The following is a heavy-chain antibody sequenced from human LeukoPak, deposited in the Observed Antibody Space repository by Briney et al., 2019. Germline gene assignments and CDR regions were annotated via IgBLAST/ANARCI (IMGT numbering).Heavy chain of an antibody. CDR1: GFTFSGYG. CDR2: IYHSGST. Sequence: GSLRLSCAASGFTFSGYGMSWVRQPPGKGLEWIGEIYHSGSTNYNPSLKSRVTISVDTSKDQFSLKLSSVTAADTAVYYCARHGEESSGGQKVAFDYWGQGTLVTVSS. J-gene: IGHJ4*02. V-gene: IGHV4-34*01. D-gene: IGHD2-15*01. CDR3: ARHGEESSGGQKVAFDY.